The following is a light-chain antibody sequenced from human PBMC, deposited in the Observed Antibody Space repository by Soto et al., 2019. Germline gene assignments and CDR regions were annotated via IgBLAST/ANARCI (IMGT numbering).Light chain of an antibody. CDR2: AAS. CDR1: QGISSY. V-gene: IGKV1-9*01. CDR3: QQLNSYLPLT. J-gene: IGKJ4*01. Sequence: IQLTQSPSSLSASVGDRVTITCRASQGISSYLAWYQQKPGKAPKLLNYAASTLQSGVPSRFSGSGSGTDFTLTISSLQPEDFATYYCQQLNSYLPLTFGGGTKVDIK.